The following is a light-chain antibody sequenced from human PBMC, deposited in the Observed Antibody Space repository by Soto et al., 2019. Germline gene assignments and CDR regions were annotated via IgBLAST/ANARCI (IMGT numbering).Light chain of an antibody. CDR1: QSISSSF. Sequence: ESLLAESPVALGFSPGERSTLSCRASQSISSSFLAWYQQKPGQAPRLLIYDASNRATGIPDRFSGGGSGTDFTLTISSLEPEDFAVYYCQQRSNLPPTFGQGTRLEIK. CDR2: DAS. CDR3: QQRSNLPPT. J-gene: IGKJ5*01. V-gene: IGKV3D-20*02.